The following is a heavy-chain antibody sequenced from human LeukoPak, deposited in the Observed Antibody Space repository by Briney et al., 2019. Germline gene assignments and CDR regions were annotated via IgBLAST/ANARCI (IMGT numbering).Heavy chain of an antibody. CDR3: ARGVSSLSGGSCYY. CDR1: GYTFTSYD. CDR2: MNPNSGNT. J-gene: IGHJ4*02. V-gene: IGHV1-8*01. D-gene: IGHD2-15*01. Sequence: ASVKVSCKASGYTFTSYDINWVRQGTGQGLEWMGWMNPNSGNTGYVQKFQGRVTMTRNTSISTAYVEVSSLRSEDTAVYYCARGVSSLSGGSCYYWGQGTLVSVSS.